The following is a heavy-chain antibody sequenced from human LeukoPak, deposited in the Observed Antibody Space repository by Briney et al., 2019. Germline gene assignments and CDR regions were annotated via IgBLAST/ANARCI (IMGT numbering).Heavy chain of an antibody. Sequence: PGGSLRLSCAASGFKFPTYCMSWVRQAPGKGLEWVANIDQDGSEKVYVHSVKGRFTISRDNAKNSLSLQMNSLRDEDTAIYYCARGGVTRMAGRKDNWFDPWGQGTLVTVSS. D-gene: IGHD6-19*01. CDR2: IDQDGSEK. CDR3: ARGGVTRMAGRKDNWFDP. J-gene: IGHJ5*02. CDR1: GFKFPTYC. V-gene: IGHV3-7*01.